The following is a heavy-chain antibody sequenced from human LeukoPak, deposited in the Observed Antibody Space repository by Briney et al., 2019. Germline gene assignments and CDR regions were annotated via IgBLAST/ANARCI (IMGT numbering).Heavy chain of an antibody. CDR1: GFTFSRHS. D-gene: IGHD6-19*01. CDR3: ARDGRTGYSSGWYFWGLGYYYYYMDV. CDR2: ISSSSSYI. V-gene: IGHV3-21*01. Sequence: PGGSLRLSCEASGFTFSRHSINWVRQAPGKGLEWVSSISSSSSYIYYADSVKGRFTISRDNSKNTLYLQMNSLRAEDTAVYYCARDGRTGYSSGWYFWGLGYYYYYMDVWGKGTTVTVSS. J-gene: IGHJ6*03.